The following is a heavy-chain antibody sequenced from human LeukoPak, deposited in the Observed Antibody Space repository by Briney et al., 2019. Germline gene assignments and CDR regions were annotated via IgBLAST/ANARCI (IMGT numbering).Heavy chain of an antibody. CDR2: VSSNGGST. Sequence: PGGSLRLSCSASGFTFSAYAIHWVRQAPGKGLEYVSAVSSNGGSTYYADSVKGRFTISRDNSKNTLYLQMSSLRTEDTTLYYCVRGGSSSWYDDTFDYWVQGTLVTVSS. J-gene: IGHJ4*01. CDR3: VRGGSSSWYDDTFDY. D-gene: IGHD6-13*01. CDR1: GFTFSAYA. V-gene: IGHV3-64D*06.